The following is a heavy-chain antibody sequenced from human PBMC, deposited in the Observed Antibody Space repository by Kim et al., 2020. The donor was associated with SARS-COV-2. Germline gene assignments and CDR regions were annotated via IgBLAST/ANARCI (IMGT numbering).Heavy chain of an antibody. Sequence: GGSLRLSCAASGFTFSSYGMHWVRQAPGKGLEWVAVIWYDGSNTSYADSVKGRFTISRDNSKNTLYLQMNSLRAEDTAVYYCARANVLVYCMEVWRQGTT. CDR3: ARANVLVYCMEV. J-gene: IGHJ6*02. CDR2: IWYDGSNT. CDR1: GFTFSSYG. D-gene: IGHD6-13*01. V-gene: IGHV3-33*01.